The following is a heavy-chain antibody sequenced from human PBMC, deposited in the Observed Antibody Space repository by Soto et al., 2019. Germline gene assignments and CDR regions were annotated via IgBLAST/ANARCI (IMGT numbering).Heavy chain of an antibody. V-gene: IGHV3-23*01. CDR2: ISASGDFT. CDR3: AKEDGYCSSSSCPFGLDV. Sequence: GGSLRLSCAASGFRFSTYAMGWVRQAPGKGLEWVSDISASGDFTFYADSVKGRFTISRDNSKNTLYLQMNSLRADDTAVYFCAKEDGYCSSSSCPFGLDVWGQGTTVTVSS. D-gene: IGHD2-2*03. J-gene: IGHJ6*02. CDR1: GFRFSTYA.